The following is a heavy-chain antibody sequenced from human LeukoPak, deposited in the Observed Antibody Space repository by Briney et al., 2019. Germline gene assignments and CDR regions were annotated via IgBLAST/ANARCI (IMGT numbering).Heavy chain of an antibody. J-gene: IGHJ4*02. CDR2: ISSSGSTI. CDR3: ARVSSGSYALDY. CDR1: GFTFSSYE. V-gene: IGHV3-48*03. Sequence: GGSLRLSCAASGFTFSSYEMNWVRQAPGKGLEWVSYISSSGSTIYYADSVKGRFTISRDNAKNSLYLQMNSLGAEDTAVYYCARVSSGSYALDYWGQGTLVTVSS. D-gene: IGHD1-26*01.